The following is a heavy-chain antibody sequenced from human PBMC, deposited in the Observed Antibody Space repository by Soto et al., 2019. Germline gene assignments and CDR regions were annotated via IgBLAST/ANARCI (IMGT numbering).Heavy chain of an antibody. D-gene: IGHD3-22*01. V-gene: IGHV4-38-2*01. CDR1: GYSINSGHY. CDR2: IYHSGST. J-gene: IGHJ3*01. Sequence: ASETLSLTCAVSGYSINSGHYWGWIRQPPGKGLEWIGSIYHSGSTYYNPSLKSRVTISVDTSENHFSLKLSSVTAADTAVYYCARHDYSDRAFDLWGQGTMVTVSS. CDR3: ARHDYSDRAFDL.